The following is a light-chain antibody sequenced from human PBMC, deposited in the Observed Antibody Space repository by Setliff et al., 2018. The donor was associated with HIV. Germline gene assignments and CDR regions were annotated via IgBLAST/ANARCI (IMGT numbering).Light chain of an antibody. Sequence: QSALTQPASVSGSPGQSITISCTGTSSDVGGYNYASWYQQHPGKAPKLMIYEVTNRPSGISNRFSGSKSGNTASLTISGLQAEDEADYYCSSYAITNTLPFGTGTKVTVL. V-gene: IGLV2-14*01. CDR3: SSYAITNTLP. J-gene: IGLJ1*01. CDR1: SSDVGGYNY. CDR2: EVT.